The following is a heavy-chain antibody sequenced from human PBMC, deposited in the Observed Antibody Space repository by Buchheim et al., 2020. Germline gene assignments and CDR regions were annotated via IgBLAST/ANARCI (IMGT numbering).Heavy chain of an antibody. Sequence: QVQLVQSGAEVKKPGASVQVSCKAFGYTFTSYDINWVRQAPGQGLEWMGWMNPKSGNTGYAQKFQGRVTMTRDTSISPAYMELSSLRSDDTAVYYCARAYYGDSDDAFDIWGQGT. D-gene: IGHD4-17*01. CDR3: ARAYYGDSDDAFDI. V-gene: IGHV1-8*01. CDR1: GYTFTSYD. J-gene: IGHJ3*02. CDR2: MNPKSGNT.